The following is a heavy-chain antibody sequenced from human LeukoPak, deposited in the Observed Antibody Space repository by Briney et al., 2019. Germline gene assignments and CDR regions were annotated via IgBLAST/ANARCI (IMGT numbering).Heavy chain of an antibody. J-gene: IGHJ4*02. D-gene: IGHD6-25*01. CDR1: GGSMSPYH. CDR2: IYYSGST. Sequence: SETLSLTCTVSGGSMSPYHWGWIRQPPGKGLEWTGYIYYSGSTNYNPSLKSRVTMSVDTSKNQFSLKLSSVTAADTAVYYCARDLGIAAEGVDYWGQGTLVTVSS. V-gene: IGHV4-59*12. CDR3: ARDLGIAAEGVDY.